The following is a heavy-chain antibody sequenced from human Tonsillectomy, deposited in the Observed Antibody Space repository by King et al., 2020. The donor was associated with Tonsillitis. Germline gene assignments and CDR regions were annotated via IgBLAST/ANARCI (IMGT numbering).Heavy chain of an antibody. CDR1: GFTFSSYW. CDR2: INSDGSST. CDR3: GREEGYYDSSGYYYVDYYYGMDV. J-gene: IGHJ6*04. Sequence: VQLVESGGGLVQPGGSLRLSCAASGFTFSSYWMHWVRQAPGKGLVWVSRINSDGSSTSYADSVKGRFTISRDNAKNTLYLQMNSLRAEDTAVYYCGREEGYYDSSGYYYVDYYYGMDVWGKGTTVTVSS. D-gene: IGHD3-22*01. V-gene: IGHV3-74*01.